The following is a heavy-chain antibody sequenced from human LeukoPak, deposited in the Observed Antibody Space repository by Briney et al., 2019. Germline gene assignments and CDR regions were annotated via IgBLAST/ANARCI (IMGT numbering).Heavy chain of an antibody. CDR2: ITNSGDTT. CDR1: GFTFASYA. J-gene: IGHJ4*02. V-gene: IGHV3-23*01. CDR3: ADSDYWYPVDY. Sequence: GGSLRLSCAASGFTFASYAMRWVRQAPGKGLEWVSSITNSGDTTYYADSVKGRFTISRDNSENTLYLQMSSLRAEDTALYYCADSDYWYPVDYWGQGTLVTVSS. D-gene: IGHD4-11*01.